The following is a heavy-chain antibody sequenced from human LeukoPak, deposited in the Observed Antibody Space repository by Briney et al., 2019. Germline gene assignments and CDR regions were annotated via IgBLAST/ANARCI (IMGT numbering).Heavy chain of an antibody. J-gene: IGHJ6*02. D-gene: IGHD3-9*01. CDR3: ASYDILTGYYLDGEYYYYGMDV. V-gene: IGHV1-69*04. CDR1: GGTFIIYA. CDR2: IIPILGIA. Sequence: SVTVSFKCSGGTFIIYAISWVRQAPGQGLEWVGRIIPILGIANYAQKFQGRVTITADKPTSTAYMELSSLRSEDTAVYYCASYDILTGYYLDGEYYYYGMDVWGQGTTVTVSS.